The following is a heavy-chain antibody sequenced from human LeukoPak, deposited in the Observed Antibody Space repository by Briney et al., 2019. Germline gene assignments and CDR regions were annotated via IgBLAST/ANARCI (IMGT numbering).Heavy chain of an antibody. Sequence: ASVKVSCKTSGYIFSNFGINWVRQAPGQGLEWMGWISGNNDNPNYGQKFQGRFTVTTDSSTSTAYMELRNLTVDDTAVYYCARDGTSTGDYWGQGTLVTVSS. CDR1: GYIFSNFG. CDR2: ISGNNDNP. CDR3: ARDGTSTGDY. V-gene: IGHV1-18*01. J-gene: IGHJ4*02. D-gene: IGHD2-2*01.